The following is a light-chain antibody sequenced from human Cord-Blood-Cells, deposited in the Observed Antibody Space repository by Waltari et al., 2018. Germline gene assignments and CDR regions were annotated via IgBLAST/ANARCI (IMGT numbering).Light chain of an antibody. CDR1: QSVSSY. Sequence: EIVLTQSPATLSLSPGDRATLSCRASQSVSSYLAWYQQKPGQAPRLLIYDASNRATGIPARFSGSGSGTDFTRTISSLEPEDFAVYYCQQRSNWPYTFGQGTKLEIK. V-gene: IGKV3-11*01. J-gene: IGKJ2*01. CDR2: DAS. CDR3: QQRSNWPYT.